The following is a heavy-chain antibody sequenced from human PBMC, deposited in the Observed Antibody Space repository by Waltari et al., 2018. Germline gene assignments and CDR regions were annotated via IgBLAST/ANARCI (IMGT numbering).Heavy chain of an antibody. CDR1: GFTVSSNY. D-gene: IGHD2-2*01. Sequence: EVQLVESGGGLVQPGGSLRLSCAASGFTVSSNYMSWVRQAPGKGLEWVSVSYSGGSTYYADAVKGRFTISRDNSKNTRYLQMNSLRAEDTAVYYCARDTRDCSSTSCYAHWGQGTLVTVSS. CDR3: ARDTRDCSSTSCYAH. V-gene: IGHV3-66*02. J-gene: IGHJ4*02. CDR2: SYSGGST.